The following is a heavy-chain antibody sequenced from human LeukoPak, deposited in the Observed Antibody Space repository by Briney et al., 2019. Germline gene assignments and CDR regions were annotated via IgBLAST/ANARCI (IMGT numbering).Heavy chain of an antibody. Sequence: GASVKVSCKASGYTFTSYGISWVRQAPGQGLEWMGWISAYNGNTNYAQKLQGRVTMTTDTSTSTAYIELRSLRSDDTAVYYCARNYGSRSYYMGDYWGQGTLVTVSS. CDR1: GYTFTSYG. CDR2: ISAYNGNT. CDR3: ARNYGSRSYYMGDY. J-gene: IGHJ4*02. D-gene: IGHD3-10*01. V-gene: IGHV1-18*01.